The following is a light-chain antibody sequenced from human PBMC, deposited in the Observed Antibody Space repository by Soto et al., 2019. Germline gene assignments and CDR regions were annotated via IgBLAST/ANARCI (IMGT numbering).Light chain of an antibody. CDR3: SSYTRSSPLV. V-gene: IGLV2-14*03. CDR1: SSDVGSYNY. CDR2: DVS. J-gene: IGLJ2*01. Sequence: QSALTQPASVSGSPGQSITFSCTGTSSDVGSYNYVSWYQQHPGKAPKLMIYDVSNRPLGISNRFSGSKSGNTASLTISGLQVEDEADYYCSSYTRSSPLVFGGGTKVTVL.